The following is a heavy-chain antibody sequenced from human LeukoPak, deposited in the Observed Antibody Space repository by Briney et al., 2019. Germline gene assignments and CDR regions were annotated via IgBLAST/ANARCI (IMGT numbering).Heavy chain of an antibody. CDR3: ASEGLADRWFDP. CDR2: IIPIFGTA. CDR1: GGTFSSYA. V-gene: IGHV1-69*13. D-gene: IGHD2-15*01. J-gene: IGHJ5*02. Sequence: ASVKVSCKASGGTFSSYAISWVRQAPGQGLEWMGGIIPIFGTANYAQKFQGRVTITADESTSTAYMELSSLRSEDTAVYYCASEGLADRWFDPWGQGTLVTVSS.